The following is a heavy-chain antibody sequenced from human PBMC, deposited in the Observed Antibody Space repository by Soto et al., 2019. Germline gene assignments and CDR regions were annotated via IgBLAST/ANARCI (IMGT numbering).Heavy chain of an antibody. D-gene: IGHD2-2*01. V-gene: IGHV4-39*01. CDR3: ARPRGSGIVVVPAAMDYYYMDV. J-gene: IGHJ6*03. CDR1: GGSISSSSYY. CDR2: IYYSGST. Sequence: SETLSLTCTVSGGSISSSSYYWGWMRQRTGKGLEWIGSIYYSGSTYYNPSLKSRVTISVDTSKNQFPLKLSSVTAADTAVYYCARPRGSGIVVVPAAMDYYYMDVWGKGTTVT.